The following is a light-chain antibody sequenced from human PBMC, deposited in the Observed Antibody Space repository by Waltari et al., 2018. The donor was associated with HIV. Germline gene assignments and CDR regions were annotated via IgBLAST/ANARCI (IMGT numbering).Light chain of an antibody. V-gene: IGKV3-15*01. CDR3: QQYDVWPLT. CDR2: GAS. J-gene: IGKJ4*01. Sequence: DILFTRSPPTLSVSPGVRRTLSCRASQTVGLNLAWYQQRPGQPPKLLVYGASIRASGVSSRFTGSGSGTEFTLTITSVRSEDFAMYFCQQYDVWPLTFGGGTNVDLK. CDR1: QTVGLN.